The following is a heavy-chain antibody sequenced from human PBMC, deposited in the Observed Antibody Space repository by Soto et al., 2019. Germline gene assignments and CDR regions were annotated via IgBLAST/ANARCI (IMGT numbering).Heavy chain of an antibody. J-gene: IGHJ4*02. CDR3: AKDAGVRMGGFDY. CDR2: ISWNSGSI. D-gene: IGHD3-16*01. Sequence: GGSLRLSCAASGFTFDDYAMHWVRQAPGKGLEWVSGISWNSGSIGYADSVKGRFTISRDNAKNSLYLQMNSLRAEDTALYYCAKDAGVRMGGFDYWGQGTLVTVSS. V-gene: IGHV3-9*01. CDR1: GFTFDDYA.